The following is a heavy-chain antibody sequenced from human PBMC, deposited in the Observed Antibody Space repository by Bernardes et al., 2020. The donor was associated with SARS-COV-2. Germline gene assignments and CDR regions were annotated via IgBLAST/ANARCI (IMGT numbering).Heavy chain of an antibody. J-gene: IGHJ4*02. CDR3: ARDTSRFTASMDFES. V-gene: IGHV3-11*05. CDR1: GFIFSDSY. CDR2: ISGETGYT. Sequence: LRLSCTASGFIFSDSYMSWVRQAPGKGLEWISYISGETGYTNYAGSVKGRFTISRDNARNSLYLQMTNLRADDTATYFCARDTSRFTASMDFESWGQGTLVTVSS. D-gene: IGHD3-9*01.